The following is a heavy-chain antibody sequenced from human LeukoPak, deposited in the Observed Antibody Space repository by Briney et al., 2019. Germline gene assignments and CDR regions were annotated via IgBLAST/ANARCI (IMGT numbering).Heavy chain of an antibody. V-gene: IGHV4-34*01. Sequence: PSETLSLTCAVYGGSFSGYYWGWIRQPPGKGLEWIGEINHSGSTNYNPSLKSRVTISVDTSKNQFSLKLSSVTAADTAVYYCARHWRFGELLYGWFDPWGQGTLVTVSS. J-gene: IGHJ5*02. CDR3: ARHWRFGELLYGWFDP. CDR2: INHSGST. D-gene: IGHD3-10*01. CDR1: GGSFSGYY.